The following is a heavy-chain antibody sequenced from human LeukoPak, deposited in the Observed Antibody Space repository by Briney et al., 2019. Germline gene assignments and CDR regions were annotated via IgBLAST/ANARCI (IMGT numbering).Heavy chain of an antibody. V-gene: IGHV3-30*07. J-gene: IGHJ6*02. CDR2: ISYDGSNK. D-gene: IGHD2-21*02. CDR3: ARDTTLGALLFSIYYYGMDV. CDR1: GFTFSSYA. Sequence: AGGSLRLSCAASGFTFSSYAMHWVRQAPGKGLEWVAVISYDGSNKYYADSVKGRFTISRDNSKNTLYLQMNSLRAEDTAVYYCARDTTLGALLFSIYYYGMDVWGQGTTVTVSS.